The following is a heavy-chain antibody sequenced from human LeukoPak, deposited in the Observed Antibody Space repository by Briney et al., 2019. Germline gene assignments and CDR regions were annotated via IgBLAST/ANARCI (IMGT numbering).Heavy chain of an antibody. D-gene: IGHD3-3*01. Sequence: SQTLSLTCTVSGGSISSGGYYWSWIRQPPGKGLEWIGYIYHSGSTYYNPSLKSRVTISVDRSKNQFSLRLSSVTAADTAVYYCARGWSGYPYYFDYWGQGTLVTVSS. J-gene: IGHJ4*02. CDR1: GGSISSGGYY. V-gene: IGHV4-30-2*01. CDR3: ARGWSGYPYYFDY. CDR2: IYHSGST.